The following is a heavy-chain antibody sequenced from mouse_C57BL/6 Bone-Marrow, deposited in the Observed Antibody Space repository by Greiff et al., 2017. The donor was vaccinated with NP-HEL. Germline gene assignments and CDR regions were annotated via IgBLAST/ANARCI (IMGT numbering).Heavy chain of an antibody. J-gene: IGHJ2*01. CDR3: ARKGGSSHYFDY. D-gene: IGHD1-1*01. CDR1: GYSFTGYY. Sequence: EVQLQHSGPELVKPGASVKISCKASGYSFTGYYMNWVKQSPEKSLEWIGEINPSTGGTTYNQKFKAKATLTVDKSSSTAYMQLKSLTSEDSAVYYCARKGGSSHYFDYWGQGTTLTVSS. V-gene: IGHV1-42*01. CDR2: INPSTGGT.